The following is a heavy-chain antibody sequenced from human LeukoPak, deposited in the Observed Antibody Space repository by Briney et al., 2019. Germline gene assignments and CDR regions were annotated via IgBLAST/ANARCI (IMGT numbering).Heavy chain of an antibody. Sequence: PGRSLRLSCAASGFTFSDYTIHWVRQAPGKGLEWVAVISYDTRNKYYADSVKGRFTISRDNSKNTLYLQINNLKAEDTAVYYCARGNYSGSGNYYKTSFYFDYWGQGTLVTVSS. CDR3: ARGNYSGSGNYYKTSFYFDY. V-gene: IGHV3-30*04. D-gene: IGHD3-10*01. J-gene: IGHJ4*02. CDR1: GFTFSDYT. CDR2: ISYDTRNK.